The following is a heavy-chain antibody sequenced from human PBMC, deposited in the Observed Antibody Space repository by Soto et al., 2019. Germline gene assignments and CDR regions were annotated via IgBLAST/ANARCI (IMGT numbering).Heavy chain of an antibody. CDR3: ARPTAAAGTSIHRVSGSYGMDV. D-gene: IGHD6-13*01. J-gene: IGHJ6*02. V-gene: IGHV4-34*01. CDR2: INHSGST. CDR1: GGSFSGYY. Sequence: TSETLSLTCAVYGGSFSGYYWSWIRQPPGKGLEWIGEINHSGSTNYNPSLKSRVTISVDTSKNQFSLKLSSVTAADTAVYYCARPTAAAGTSIHRVSGSYGMDVWGQGTTVTVSS.